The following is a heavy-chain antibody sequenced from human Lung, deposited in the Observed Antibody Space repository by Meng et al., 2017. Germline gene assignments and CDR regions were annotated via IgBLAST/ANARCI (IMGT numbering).Heavy chain of an antibody. CDR3: ARGQKGYFDL. CDR1: GGSSSSRNYY. Sequence: VQPQAPGHGLVKPSQTPAATCTVSGGSSSSRNYYWIWIRQPPGKGLEWSGNIYNSGSTYYNPSLKSRITISVDTSKNQFSLKLSSVTAADTAVYYCARGQKGYFDLWGRGTLVTVSS. V-gene: IGHV4-30-4*01. CDR2: IYNSGST. J-gene: IGHJ2*01.